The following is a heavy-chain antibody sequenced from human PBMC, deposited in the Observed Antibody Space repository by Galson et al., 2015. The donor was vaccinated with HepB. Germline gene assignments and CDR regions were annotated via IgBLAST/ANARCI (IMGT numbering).Heavy chain of an antibody. J-gene: IGHJ4*02. CDR3: AREGPYYDSSGYYYERGGYFDY. CDR1: GFTFSSYA. V-gene: IGHV3-30-3*01. Sequence: SLRLSCAASGFTFSSYAMHWVRQAPGKGLEWVAVISYDGSNKYYADSVKGRFTISRDNSKNTLYLQMNSLRAEDTAVYYCAREGPYYDSSGYYYERGGYFDYWGQGTLVTVSS. CDR2: ISYDGSNK. D-gene: IGHD3-22*01.